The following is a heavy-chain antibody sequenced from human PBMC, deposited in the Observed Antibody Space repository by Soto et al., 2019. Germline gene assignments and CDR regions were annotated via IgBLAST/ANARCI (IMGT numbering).Heavy chain of an antibody. D-gene: IGHD5-18*01. V-gene: IGHV4-34*01. CDR2: INHGGST. CDR1: GGSFSGYY. CDR3: ARSVDTAMVTAYWYFDL. J-gene: IGHJ2*01. Sequence: PSETLSLTCAVYGGSFSGYYWSWIRQPPGKGLEWIGEINHGGSTNYNPSLKSRVTISVDTSKNQFSLKLSSVTAADTAVYYCARSVDTAMVTAYWYFDLWGRGTLVTVSS.